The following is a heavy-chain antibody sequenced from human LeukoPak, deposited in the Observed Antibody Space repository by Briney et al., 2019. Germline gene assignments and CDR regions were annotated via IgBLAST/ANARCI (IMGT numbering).Heavy chain of an antibody. CDR2: IGASGLNT. CDR3: AKNWDDYDSSGPIDH. D-gene: IGHD3-22*01. J-gene: IGHJ4*02. V-gene: IGHV3-23*01. Sequence: PGGSLILSCAASGFTFSSYAMSWVRQAPGRGLEWVSGIGASGLNTYYADSVKGRLTISRDNSKNTVDLQMYSLRAEDTAVYYCAKNWDDYDSSGPIDHWGQGALVTVSS. CDR1: GFTFSSYA.